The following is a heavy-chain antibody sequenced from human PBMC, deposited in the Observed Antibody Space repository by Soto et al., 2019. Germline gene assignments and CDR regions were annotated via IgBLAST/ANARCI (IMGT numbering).Heavy chain of an antibody. Sequence: QVHLVESGGGVVQPGRSLRLSCAASEFTFSGYGMHWVRQAPGKGLEWVAVISYDGSNKYYADSVKGRFTISRDNSKNTLYLQMNSMRAEDTAVYYCKAMGYYDSNEGGGYWGQGTLVTVSS. J-gene: IGHJ1*01. CDR2: ISYDGSNK. D-gene: IGHD3-22*01. CDR3: KAMGYYDSNEGGGY. V-gene: IGHV3-30*03. CDR1: EFTFSGYG.